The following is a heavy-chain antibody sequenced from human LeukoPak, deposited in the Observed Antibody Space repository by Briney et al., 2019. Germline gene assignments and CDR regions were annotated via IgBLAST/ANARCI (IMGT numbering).Heavy chain of an antibody. V-gene: IGHV3-23*01. CDR1: GFTFSTYW. J-gene: IGHJ4*01. CDR3: AKDSRRFDY. Sequence: GGSLRLSCAASGFTFSTYWMHWVRQAPGKGLEWVSVISGGGTTYYADSVKGRFTISRDNSKNTLYLQMNSLRAEDTAVYYCAKDSRRFDYWGQEPWSPSPQ. D-gene: IGHD6-6*01. CDR2: ISGGGTT.